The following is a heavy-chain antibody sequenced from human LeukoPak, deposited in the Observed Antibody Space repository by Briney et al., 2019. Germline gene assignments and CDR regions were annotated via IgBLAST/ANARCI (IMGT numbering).Heavy chain of an antibody. V-gene: IGHV3-20*04. J-gene: IGHJ3*02. Sequence: GGSLRLSCAASGFTFDDYGMSWVRQAPGKGLEWVSGINWNGGSTGYADSVKGRFTISRDNAKNSLYLQMNSLRAEDTALYYCARERDLSCSGGSCYNAFDIWGQGTMVTVSS. CDR3: ARERDLSCSGGSCYNAFDI. CDR2: INWNGGST. CDR1: GFTFDDYG. D-gene: IGHD2-15*01.